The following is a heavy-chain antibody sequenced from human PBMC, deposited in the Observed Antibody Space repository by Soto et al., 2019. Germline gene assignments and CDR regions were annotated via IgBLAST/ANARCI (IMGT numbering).Heavy chain of an antibody. D-gene: IGHD2-21*02. V-gene: IGHV4-30-4*08. J-gene: IGHJ6*02. Sequence: PSETLSLTCTVSGGSIISGDYYWSWIRQPPGKGLEWIGYIYYSGDTSYNPSLKSRVTISIDTSKNQFSLKLSSVTAADTAFYYCARGGALLLGGNSDYYSTMDVWGQGTTVTVSS. CDR2: IYYSGDT. CDR1: GGSIISGDYY. CDR3: ARGGALLLGGNSDYYSTMDV.